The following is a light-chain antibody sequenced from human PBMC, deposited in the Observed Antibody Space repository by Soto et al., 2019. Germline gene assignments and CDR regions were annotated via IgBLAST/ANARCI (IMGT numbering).Light chain of an antibody. Sequence: QSVLTQPASVSGSPGQSTTISCTGSSSDIGSFNYVSWYQQHPGKAPKLMIYDVADRPSGVSNRFSGSKSGDTAYLTISGIQPEDEADYYCSSYTTSSTLYVFGTGTKVTV. V-gene: IGLV2-14*01. J-gene: IGLJ1*01. CDR1: SSDIGSFNY. CDR2: DVA. CDR3: SSYTTSSTLYV.